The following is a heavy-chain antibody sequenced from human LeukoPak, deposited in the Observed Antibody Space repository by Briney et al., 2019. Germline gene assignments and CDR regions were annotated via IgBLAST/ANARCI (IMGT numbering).Heavy chain of an antibody. V-gene: IGHV3-7*01. CDR3: ARVGTWELQRVFDY. CDR1: GFTFTDYW. J-gene: IGHJ4*02. Sequence: GGSLRLSCAASGFTFTDYWMSWVRQVPGKGLEWVANIHKAGTESYYVDSVKGRFAISRDNAKNSLYLQLSSLRVDDTAVYYCARVGTWELQRVFDYWGQGTLVTVSS. D-gene: IGHD1-26*01. CDR2: IHKAGTES.